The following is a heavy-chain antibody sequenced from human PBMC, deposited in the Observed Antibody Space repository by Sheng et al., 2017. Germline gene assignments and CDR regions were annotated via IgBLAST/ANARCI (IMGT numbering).Heavy chain of an antibody. CDR1: GFTFRTYD. Sequence: RLVESGGEAWSSLGGSLRLSCAASGFTFRTYDMNWVRQAPGKGLEWVSSIGSDTRYKFYXDSVQGRFTISRDNAKNSLYLEMSSLIAEDTAVYYCARDPRYNWNDGLDYWGQGTRV. V-gene: IGHV3-21*01. CDR2: IGSDTRYK. J-gene: IGHJ4*02. D-gene: IGHD1-1*01. CDR3: ARDPRYNWNDGLDY.